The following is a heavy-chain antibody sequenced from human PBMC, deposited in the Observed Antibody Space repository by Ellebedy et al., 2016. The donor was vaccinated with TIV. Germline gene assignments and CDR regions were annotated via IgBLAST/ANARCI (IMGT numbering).Heavy chain of an antibody. D-gene: IGHD2-21*02. V-gene: IGHV2-26*01. Sequence: SGPTLVKPPETLTLTCTVSGFSLNNIIMGVSWFRQPPGKALEWLANIFSNDEKSYKTSLKSRLTISKDTAKSQVLLTMTDLDPLDTATYYCTRALRYCGGDCSYKFDYWGQGTLVPVSS. CDR1: GFSLNNIIMG. CDR3: TRALRYCGGDCSYKFDY. CDR2: IFSNDEK. J-gene: IGHJ4*02.